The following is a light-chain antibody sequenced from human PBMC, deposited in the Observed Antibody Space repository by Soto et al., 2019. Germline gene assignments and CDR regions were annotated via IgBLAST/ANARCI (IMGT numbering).Light chain of an antibody. CDR2: KAS. J-gene: IGKJ2*01. CDR3: QQYHTRYT. V-gene: IGKV1-5*03. Sequence: DIQKTQSPSTLSASVGDRVTITCRASQSISVWLAWYQQKPGKAPKLLISKASTLETGVPSRFSGSGSGTEFILTISSLQPDDFAAYYCQQYHTRYTFGQGTKLEI. CDR1: QSISVW.